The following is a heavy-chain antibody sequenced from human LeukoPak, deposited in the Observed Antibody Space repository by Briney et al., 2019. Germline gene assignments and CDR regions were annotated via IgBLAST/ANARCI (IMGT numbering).Heavy chain of an antibody. Sequence: SETLSLTCTVSGGSISSGSHYWGWIRQPPGEGLEWIGSIYYRGSTYYNPSLKSRVTISVDKSKNQFSLKLSSVTAADTAVYYCARAYYYGPRYYFDYWGQGTLVTVSS. J-gene: IGHJ4*02. D-gene: IGHD3-10*01. CDR1: GGSISSGSHY. V-gene: IGHV4-39*07. CDR3: ARAYYYGPRYYFDY. CDR2: IYYRGST.